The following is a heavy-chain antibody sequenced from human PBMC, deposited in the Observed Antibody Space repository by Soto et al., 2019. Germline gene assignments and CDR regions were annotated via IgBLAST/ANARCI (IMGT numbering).Heavy chain of an antibody. CDR1: GFTFNSYG. D-gene: IGHD6-19*01. V-gene: IGHV3-33*01. CDR2: IWYDGNTK. Sequence: GGSLRLSCTASGFTFNSYGFNWVRQAPGKGLEWVAVIWYDGNTKYYADSVKGRFTISRDNLRSTVYLQMNSLTAEDTAVYYCARPLVAPVAGPYYYGMDVWGQGTTVTVSS. J-gene: IGHJ6*02. CDR3: ARPLVAPVAGPYYYGMDV.